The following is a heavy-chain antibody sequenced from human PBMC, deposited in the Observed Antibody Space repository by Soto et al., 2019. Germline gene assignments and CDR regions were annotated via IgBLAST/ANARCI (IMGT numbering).Heavy chain of an antibody. CDR2: FIPLFGPA. CDR1: GGMFSNFA. Sequence: SSVKLSCKTSGGMFSNFAFTWVRQAPGQGLEWMGGFIPLFGPANYARKFQGRLTIIADESAGIVNMELSSLTSEDTAVYYWGSLARLGFLVIEKWGTGTLV. J-gene: IGHJ4*02. V-gene: IGHV1-69*13. CDR3: GSLARLGFLVIEK. D-gene: IGHD3-3*01.